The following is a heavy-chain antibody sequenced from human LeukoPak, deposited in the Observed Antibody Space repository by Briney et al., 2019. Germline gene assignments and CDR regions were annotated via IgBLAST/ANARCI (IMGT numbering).Heavy chain of an antibody. J-gene: IGHJ6*02. Sequence: SETLSLTCTVSGGSISNHWSWIRQPPGKGLEWIGYTHYSGSNTYNPSLRSRVTVSLDKYNNQFSLRLTSVTAADTAVYYCARVASKGGMDVWGQGTTVTVSS. D-gene: IGHD5/OR15-5a*01. V-gene: IGHV4-59*01. CDR1: GGSISNH. CDR2: THYSGSN. CDR3: ARVASKGGMDV.